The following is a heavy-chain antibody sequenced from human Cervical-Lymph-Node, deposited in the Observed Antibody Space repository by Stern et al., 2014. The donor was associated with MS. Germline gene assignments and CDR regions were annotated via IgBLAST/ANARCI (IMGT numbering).Heavy chain of an antibody. Sequence: QVQLGQSGAEVKKPGASVKVSCKASGYSFSTYGISWVRQAPGQGLEWMGWISAYNGNTDYAQILQGRVTMTTDTSTSTAYMELRSLRSDDTAVYYCARVDCFSTKCFDYYYGMDVWGQGTTVTVSS. D-gene: IGHD2-2*01. V-gene: IGHV1-18*01. CDR1: GYSFSTYG. J-gene: IGHJ6*02. CDR2: ISAYNGNT. CDR3: ARVDCFSTKCFDYYYGMDV.